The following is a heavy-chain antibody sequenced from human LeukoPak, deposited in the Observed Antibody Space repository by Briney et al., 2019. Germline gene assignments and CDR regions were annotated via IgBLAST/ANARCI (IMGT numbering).Heavy chain of an antibody. CDR3: ARDGGALEYSDY. Sequence: SVKVSCKASGGTFSSYAISWVRQAPGQGLEWMGRIIPIFGTANYAQKFQGRVTITADESTSTAYMELRSLRSDDTAVYYCARDGGALEYSDYWGQGTLVTVSS. CDR1: GGTFSSYA. D-gene: IGHD1-1*01. V-gene: IGHV1-69*13. CDR2: IIPIFGTA. J-gene: IGHJ4*02.